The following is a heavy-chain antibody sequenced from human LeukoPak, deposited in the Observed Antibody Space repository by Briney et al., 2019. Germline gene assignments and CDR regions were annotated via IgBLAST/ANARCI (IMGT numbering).Heavy chain of an antibody. CDR3: ARGGGLYGGYV. V-gene: IGHV4-59*01. CDR1: GGSISSYY. Sequence: SETLSLTCTVSGGSISSYYWSWIRQPPGKGLEWIGYIYYSGSTNYNPSLKSRVTISVDTSKNQFSLKLSSVTAADTAVYYCARGGGLYGGYVWGQGTLVTVSS. D-gene: IGHD4-17*01. J-gene: IGHJ4*02. CDR2: IYYSGST.